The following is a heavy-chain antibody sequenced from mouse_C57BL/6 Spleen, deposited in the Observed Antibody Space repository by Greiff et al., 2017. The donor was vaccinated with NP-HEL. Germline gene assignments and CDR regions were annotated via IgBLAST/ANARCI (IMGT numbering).Heavy chain of an antibody. CDR1: GYAFSSYW. CDR3: ARRNYSNCGVGFAY. Sequence: QVQLQQSGAELVKPGASVKISCKASGYAFSSYWMNWVKQRPGKGLEWIGQIYPGDGDTNYNGKFKGKATLTADKSSSTAYMQLSSLTSEDSAVYYCARRNYSNCGVGFAYWGQGTLVTVST. V-gene: IGHV1-80*01. CDR2: IYPGDGDT. D-gene: IGHD2-5*01. J-gene: IGHJ3*01.